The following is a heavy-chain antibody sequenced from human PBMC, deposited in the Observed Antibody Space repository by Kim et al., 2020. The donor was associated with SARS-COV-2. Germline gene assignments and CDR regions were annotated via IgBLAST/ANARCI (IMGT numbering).Heavy chain of an antibody. V-gene: IGHV3-11*06. CDR2: ISNSNSYI. J-gene: IGHJ4*02. CDR1: GFKFGDYY. CDR3: ARRSGYGEDY. D-gene: IGHD5-18*01. Sequence: GGSLGLSCAASGFKFGDYYMTWIRQAPGKGLEWVSYISNSNSYIKYAASVKGRFAISRDNANNSVYLQMNSLRVEDTGVYYCARRSGYGEDYWGQGTWSPSLQ.